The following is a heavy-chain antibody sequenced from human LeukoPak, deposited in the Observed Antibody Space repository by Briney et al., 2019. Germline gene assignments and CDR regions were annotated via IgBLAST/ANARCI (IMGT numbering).Heavy chain of an antibody. D-gene: IGHD6-13*01. V-gene: IGHV5-51*01. Sequence: PGESLKISCKGSGYSFTSYWIGWVRQMPGKGLEWMGIIYPGDSDTRYSPSFQGQVTISADKSISTAYLQWSSLKASDTAMYYCARSAPSSIAAALAFDIWGQGTMVTVSS. CDR1: GYSFTSYW. J-gene: IGHJ3*02. CDR2: IYPGDSDT. CDR3: ARSAPSSIAAALAFDI.